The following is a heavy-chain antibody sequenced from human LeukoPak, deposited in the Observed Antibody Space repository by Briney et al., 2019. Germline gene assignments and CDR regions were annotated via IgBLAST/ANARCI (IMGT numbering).Heavy chain of an antibody. J-gene: IGHJ4*02. CDR1: GYTFTGYY. CDR2: INPNSGGT. CDR3: ARDMGLLWFGELLTDY. D-gene: IGHD3-10*01. Sequence: GASAKVSCKASGYTFTGYYMHWVRQAPGQGLEWMGWINPNSGGTNYAQKFQGRVTMTRDTSISTAYMELSRLRSDDTAVYYCARDMGLLWFGELLTDYWGQGTLVTVSS. V-gene: IGHV1-2*02.